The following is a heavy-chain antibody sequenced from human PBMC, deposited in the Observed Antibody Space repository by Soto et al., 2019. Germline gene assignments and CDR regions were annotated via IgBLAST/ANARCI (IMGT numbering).Heavy chain of an antibody. J-gene: IGHJ5*01. D-gene: IGHD3-16*02. Sequence: PAESLKISCKASGYTFSNYWIWWCLEMAVEVLEWMGIIYPEDLSIRYSPSFQGQVTISADRSTSTAYLQWSSLKASDSATYFCARQYCSSSFCYTKVGWLDSWGQGTPVTVSS. CDR1: GYTFSNYW. CDR3: ARQYCSSSFCYTKVGWLDS. CDR2: IYPEDLSI. V-gene: IGHV5-51*01.